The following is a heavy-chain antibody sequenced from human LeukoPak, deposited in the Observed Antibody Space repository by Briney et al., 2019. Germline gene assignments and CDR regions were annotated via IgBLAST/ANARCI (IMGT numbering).Heavy chain of an antibody. CDR1: GDSISSSSYF. CDR3: ARGPPYGDYSYYFDY. Sequence: SETLSLTCTVSGDSISSSSYFWGWIRQSPGKGLEWIASIYYSGNTYYNPSLKSRVTISVDTSKSQFSLKLSSLTAADTAVYYCARGPPYGDYSYYFDYWGQGTLVTVSS. V-gene: IGHV4-39*07. D-gene: IGHD4-17*01. CDR2: IYYSGNT. J-gene: IGHJ4*02.